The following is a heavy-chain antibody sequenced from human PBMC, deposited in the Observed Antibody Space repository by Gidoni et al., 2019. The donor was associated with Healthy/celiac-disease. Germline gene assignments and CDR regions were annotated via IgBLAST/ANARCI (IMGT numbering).Heavy chain of an antibody. CDR3: TTDPYGDARADWFDP. D-gene: IGHD4-17*01. CDR2: IKSKTDGGTT. CDR1: GFTFSNAW. J-gene: IGHJ5*02. V-gene: IGHV3-15*01. Sequence: EVQLVESGGGLVKPGGSLRLSCAASGFTFSNAWMSWVRQAPGKGLEWVGRIKSKTDGGTTDYAAPVKGRFTISRDDSKNTLYLQMNSLKTEDTAVYYCTTDPYGDARADWFDPWGQGTLVTVSS.